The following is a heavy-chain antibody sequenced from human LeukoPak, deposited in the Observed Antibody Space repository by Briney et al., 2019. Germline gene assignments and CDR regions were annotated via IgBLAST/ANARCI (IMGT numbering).Heavy chain of an antibody. J-gene: IGHJ3*02. CDR3: ARDLRPYSGYNDLAFDI. CDR1: GFTFSSYT. V-gene: IGHV3-21*01. D-gene: IGHD5-12*01. Sequence: GGSLRLSCAASGFTFSSYTMNWVRQSPGKGLEWVSFISTSSSYIYYADSVKGRFTISRDNAKNSLYLQMNSLRAEDTAVYYCARDLRPYSGYNDLAFDIWGQGTMVTVSS. CDR2: ISTSSSYI.